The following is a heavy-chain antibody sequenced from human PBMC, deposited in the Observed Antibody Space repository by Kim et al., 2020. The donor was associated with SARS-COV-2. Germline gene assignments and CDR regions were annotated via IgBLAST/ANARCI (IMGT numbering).Heavy chain of an antibody. J-gene: IGHJ6*02. CDR3: AREGYYVSSGQHFSFYGMDL. V-gene: IGHV1-18*01. CDR2: ISVYNGDT. CDR1: GYTFTSYG. D-gene: IGHD3-22*01. Sequence: ASVKVSCKASGYTFTSYGITWVRQAPGQGLQWLGWISVYNGDTSYAQGLQGRVAMTTDTSTTTAYMELRTLRSDGTAVYYCAREGYYVSSGQHFSFYGMDLWGAGTTATLFS.